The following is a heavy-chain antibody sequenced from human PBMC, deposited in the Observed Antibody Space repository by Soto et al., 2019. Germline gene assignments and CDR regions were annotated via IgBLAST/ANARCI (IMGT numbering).Heavy chain of an antibody. Sequence: GFFILSCAASGLTFSSYSMNWVLLAPGKGLEWVSYISSSSSTIYYADSVKGRFTISRDNAKNSLYLQMNSLRAEDTAVYYCARDSGLPCWFDPWGQGTLVTVSS. CDR2: ISSSSSTI. J-gene: IGHJ5*02. CDR1: GLTFSSYS. V-gene: IGHV3-48*01. D-gene: IGHD1-26*01. CDR3: ARDSGLPCWFDP.